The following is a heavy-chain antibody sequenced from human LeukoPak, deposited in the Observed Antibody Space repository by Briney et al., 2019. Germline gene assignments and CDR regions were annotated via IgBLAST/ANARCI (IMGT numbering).Heavy chain of an antibody. CDR2: IHSSGDS. Sequence: PSETLSLTCAVSGGSMNSHYWSWIRQPPGKGLEWIGFIHSSGDSNQNPSLRSRATISLDTSKNQFSLRLSSVTAADTAVYYCARHQGFWSGSEDWGQGTMVTVSS. D-gene: IGHD3-3*01. J-gene: IGHJ3*01. V-gene: IGHV4-59*11. CDR1: GGSMNSHY. CDR3: ARHQGFWSGSED.